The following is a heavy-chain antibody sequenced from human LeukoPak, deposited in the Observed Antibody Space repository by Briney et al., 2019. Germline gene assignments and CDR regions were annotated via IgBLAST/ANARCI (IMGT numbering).Heavy chain of an antibody. D-gene: IGHD3-10*01. Sequence: ASVKVSCKASGYTFTSYAMNWVRQAPGQGLEWMGWINTNTGNPTYAQGFTGRFVFSLDTSVCTAYLQISSLKAEDTAVYYCARFSPSPLWFGGSNNWFDPWGQGTLVTVSS. CDR2: INTNTGNP. CDR1: GYTFTSYA. CDR3: ARFSPSPLWFGGSNNWFDP. J-gene: IGHJ5*02. V-gene: IGHV7-4-1*02.